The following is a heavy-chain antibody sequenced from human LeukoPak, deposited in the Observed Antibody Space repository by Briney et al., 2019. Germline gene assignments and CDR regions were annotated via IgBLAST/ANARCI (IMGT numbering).Heavy chain of an antibody. V-gene: IGHV3-48*01. CDR3: AKETMVGYYYDSSGYYPLGFDY. D-gene: IGHD3-22*01. Sequence: PGGSLRLSCAASGFTFSSYSMNWVRQAPGKGLEWVSYISISSSTIYYADSVKGRFTISRDNSKNTLYLQMNSLRAEDTAVYYCAKETMVGYYYDSSGYYPLGFDYWGQGTLVTVSS. CDR2: ISISSSTI. CDR1: GFTFSSYS. J-gene: IGHJ4*02.